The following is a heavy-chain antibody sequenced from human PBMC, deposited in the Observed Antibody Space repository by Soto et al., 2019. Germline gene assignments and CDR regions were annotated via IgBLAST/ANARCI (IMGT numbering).Heavy chain of an antibody. CDR3: AKAFDSSFPPFDY. V-gene: IGHV3-30*18. J-gene: IGHJ4*02. Sequence: GGSLRLSCAASGFTFSSYGMHWVRQAPGKGLEWVAVISYDGSNKYYADSVKGRFTISRDNSKNTLYLQMNSLRAEDTAVYYCAKAFDSSFPPFDYWGQGTLVTVSS. D-gene: IGHD6-6*01. CDR2: ISYDGSNK. CDR1: GFTFSSYG.